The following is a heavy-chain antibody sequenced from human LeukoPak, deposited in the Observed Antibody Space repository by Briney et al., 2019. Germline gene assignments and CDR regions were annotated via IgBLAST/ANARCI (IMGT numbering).Heavy chain of an antibody. D-gene: IGHD1-1*01. Sequence: SETLSLTCTVSGGSINTYYWSWIREPPGKGLEWSGYLYNSGTTNYNPSLKSRVSISGDTSKNQFSLKRNSVTAADTAVYYCARRGVKTTRFDYWGQGILVTVSS. V-gene: IGHV4-59*01. J-gene: IGHJ4*02. CDR3: ARRGVKTTRFDY. CDR1: GGSINTYY. CDR2: LYNSGTT.